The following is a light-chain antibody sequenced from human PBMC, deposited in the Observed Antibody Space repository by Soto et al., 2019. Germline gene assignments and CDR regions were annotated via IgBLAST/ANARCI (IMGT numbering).Light chain of an antibody. Sequence: QSVLTQAASGSGSPVQSSGISCTGTSSDIGTFNYVSWYQQHPGKAPKLMIHEVSNRPSGVSDRFSGSKSGNTASLTISGLQADDEADYYCSSHSTYTSRVFGTGTKVTVL. CDR2: EVS. J-gene: IGLJ1*01. CDR1: SSDIGTFNY. V-gene: IGLV2-14*01. CDR3: SSHSTYTSRV.